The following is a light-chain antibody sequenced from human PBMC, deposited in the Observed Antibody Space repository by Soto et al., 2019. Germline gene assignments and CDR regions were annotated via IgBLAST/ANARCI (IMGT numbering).Light chain of an antibody. CDR2: GAS. CDR3: QQYGSSQIT. CDR1: QSLSSSY. V-gene: IGKV3-20*01. Sequence: EILLTQSPGTLSLSPGERATLSCRASQSLSSSYLAWYQQKPGQAPRLLIYGASSRVTGIPDRFSGSGSGTDFTLTVSRLEPEDFAVYYCQQYGSSQITFGQGTRLEIK. J-gene: IGKJ5*01.